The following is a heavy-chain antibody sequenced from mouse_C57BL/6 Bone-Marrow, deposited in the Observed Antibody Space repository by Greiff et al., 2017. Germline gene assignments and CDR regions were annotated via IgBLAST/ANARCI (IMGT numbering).Heavy chain of an antibody. J-gene: IGHJ4*01. CDR2: IWSGGST. CDR1: GFSLTSYG. V-gene: IGHV2-2*01. Sequence: VKLEESGPGLVQPSQSLSITCTVSGFSLTSYGVHWVRQSPGKGLEWLGVIWSGGSTDYNAAFISRLSISKDNSKSQVFFKMNSLQADDTAIYYCARGDYSNYDAMDYWGQGTSVTVSS. D-gene: IGHD2-5*01. CDR3: ARGDYSNYDAMDY.